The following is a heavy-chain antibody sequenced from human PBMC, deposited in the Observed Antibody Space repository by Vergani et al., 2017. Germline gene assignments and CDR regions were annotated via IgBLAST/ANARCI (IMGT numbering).Heavy chain of an antibody. CDR3: ARNYGSDSGPFDY. CDR2: IWYDGSNK. CDR1: GLSFSSYG. V-gene: IGHV3-33*01. D-gene: IGHD3-10*01. J-gene: IGHJ4*02. Sequence: QVQLVESGGGVVQPGRSLRPSCAASGLSFSSYGMHWVRQAPGKALEWVAVIWYDGSNKYYADSVKSLFTISTDNSKNTLYLQMNSLRGEDTSVYYCARNYGSDSGPFDYWGQGILVTVSS.